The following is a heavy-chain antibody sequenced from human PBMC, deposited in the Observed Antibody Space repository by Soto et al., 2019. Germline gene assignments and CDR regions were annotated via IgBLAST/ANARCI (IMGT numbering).Heavy chain of an antibody. J-gene: IGHJ4*02. CDR3: TASGSYYFES. Sequence: EVQLVESGGGLVQPGGSLKLSCAASGFTFSGSAIHWVRQASGKGLEWVGRIRSKPNNYATAYAASVKGRFTMSRDDSKDTAYLQMDSLKTEDTAVYYCTASGSYYFESWGQGTLVTVSS. D-gene: IGHD3-10*01. V-gene: IGHV3-73*02. CDR2: IRSKPNNYAT. CDR1: GFTFSGSA.